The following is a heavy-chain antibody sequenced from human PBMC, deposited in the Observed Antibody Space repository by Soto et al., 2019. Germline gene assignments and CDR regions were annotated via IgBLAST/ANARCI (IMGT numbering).Heavy chain of an antibody. J-gene: IGHJ4*02. CDR2: IWYDGTKT. D-gene: IGHD2-8*02. V-gene: IGHV3-33*01. CDR3: ARDIGYGFRLVDY. Sequence: QVQLVESGGGVVQPGRSLRLSCAASGFIFSTYGMHWVRQAPGKGLEWVAVIWYDGTKTYYADSVKGRFTISRDNSKNTVYLQINSLRAEDTAVYYGARDIGYGFRLVDYWGQGTLFTVSS. CDR1: GFIFSTYG.